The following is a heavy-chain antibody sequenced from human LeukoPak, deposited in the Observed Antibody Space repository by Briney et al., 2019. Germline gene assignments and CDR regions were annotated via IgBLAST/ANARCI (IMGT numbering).Heavy chain of an antibody. CDR3: AKGEYSSSWYVSFPPFDY. Sequence: PGGSLRLSCAASGFTFSSYAMHWVRQAPGKGLEWVAVISYDGSNKYYADSVKGRFTISRDNSKNTLYLQMNSLRAEDTAVYYCAKGEYSSSWYVSFPPFDYWGQGTLVTVSS. J-gene: IGHJ4*02. V-gene: IGHV3-30*04. CDR1: GFTFSSYA. D-gene: IGHD6-13*01. CDR2: ISYDGSNK.